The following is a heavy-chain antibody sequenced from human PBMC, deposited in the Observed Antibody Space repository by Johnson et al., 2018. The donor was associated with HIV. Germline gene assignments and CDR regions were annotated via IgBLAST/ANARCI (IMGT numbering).Heavy chain of an antibody. Sequence: QMQLVESGGGVVQPGRSLRLSCAASGFTFSSYGMHWVRQAPGKGLEWVAVISYDGSNKYYADSVKGRLTISRDNSKNTLYLQMNSLRAEDTAVYYCARGGIRGYSYGPGAFDIWGQGTMVTVSS. CDR2: ISYDGSNK. CDR3: ARGGIRGYSYGPGAFDI. CDR1: GFTFSSYG. J-gene: IGHJ3*02. D-gene: IGHD5-18*01. V-gene: IGHV3-30*19.